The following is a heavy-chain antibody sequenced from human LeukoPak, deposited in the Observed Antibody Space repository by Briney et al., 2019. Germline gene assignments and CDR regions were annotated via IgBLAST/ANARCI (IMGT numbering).Heavy chain of an antibody. CDR2: IRYDGSNK. CDR1: GFTFSSYG. J-gene: IGHJ4*02. CDR3: ARDGGEVDTAMAAFDY. D-gene: IGHD5-18*01. V-gene: IGHV3-30*02. Sequence: GGSLRLSCAASGFTFSSYGMHWVRQAPGKGLEWVAFIRYDGSNKYYADSVKGRFTISRDNSKNTLYLQMNSLRAEDTAVYYCARDGGEVDTAMAAFDYWGQGTLVTVSS.